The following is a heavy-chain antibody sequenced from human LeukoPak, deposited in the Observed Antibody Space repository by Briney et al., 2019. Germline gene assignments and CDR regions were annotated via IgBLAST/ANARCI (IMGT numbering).Heavy chain of an antibody. CDR3: SKSPWNGKFPAYFDH. V-gene: IGHV3-30*02. CDR2: IRHDGSYK. Sequence: GGSLRLSCAASGFTFSSYGMSWVRQAPGKGLEWVAFIRHDGSYKDYADSVKGRFTISRDNSKNTLYLQMNSLRAEDTAVYYCSKSPWNGKFPAYFDHWGQGTLVTVSS. J-gene: IGHJ4*02. D-gene: IGHD1-1*01. CDR1: GFTFSSYG.